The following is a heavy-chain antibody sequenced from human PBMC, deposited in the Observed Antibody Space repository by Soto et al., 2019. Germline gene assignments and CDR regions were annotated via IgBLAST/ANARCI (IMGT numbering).Heavy chain of an antibody. D-gene: IGHD3-3*01. J-gene: IGHJ6*02. CDR1: CSTFTSYS. CDR2: INAGNGNT. Sequence: ASVKVSFPTSCSTFTSYSMHWVRQAPGQRLEWMGWINAGNGNTKYSQKFQGRVTITRDTSASTAYMELSSLRSEDTAVYYCARYYDFWSGYYTRPYGMDVWGQGTTVTVSS. V-gene: IGHV1-3*01. CDR3: ARYYDFWSGYYTRPYGMDV.